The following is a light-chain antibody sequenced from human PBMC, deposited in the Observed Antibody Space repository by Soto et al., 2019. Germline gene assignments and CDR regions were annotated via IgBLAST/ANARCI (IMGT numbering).Light chain of an antibody. CDR2: GTS. CDR1: QSVSSSY. J-gene: IGKJ1*01. V-gene: IGKV3-20*01. CDR3: QQYGDSPRT. Sequence: EIVLTQSPGTLSLSPGERATLSCRASQSVSSSYLAWYQQQPGQTPRLLMYGTSNRATGIPDRFSGSGSGTDFTLTIRRLEPEDFAVYYCQQYGDSPRTLGQGTKVEIK.